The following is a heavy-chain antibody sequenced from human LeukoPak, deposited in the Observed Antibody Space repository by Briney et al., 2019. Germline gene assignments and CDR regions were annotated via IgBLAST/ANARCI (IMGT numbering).Heavy chain of an antibody. J-gene: IGHJ4*02. CDR3: ARGLYSSSP. D-gene: IGHD6-6*01. CDR1: GFTFSSYA. CDR2: MSGSGFT. Sequence: PGWSLRLSCAASGFTFSSYAMRWVRQAPRKGLEWVSAMSGSGFTYYADSVKGRFTISRDNSKNTLYLQMNSLSAEDTAVYYCARGLYSSSPWGQGTLVTVSS. V-gene: IGHV3-23*01.